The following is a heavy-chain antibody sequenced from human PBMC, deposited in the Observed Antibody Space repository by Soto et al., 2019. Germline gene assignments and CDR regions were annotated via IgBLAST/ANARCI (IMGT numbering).Heavy chain of an antibody. D-gene: IGHD5-12*01. CDR3: ARDIGGYDY. J-gene: IGHJ4*02. V-gene: IGHV4-59*01. Sequence: SETLSLTCTVSGGSISSYYWSWIRQPPGKGLEWIGYIYYSGSTNYNPSLKSRVTISVDTSKNQFSLKLSSVTAADTAVYYCARDIGGYDYWGQGTLVTVSS. CDR1: GGSISSYY. CDR2: IYYSGST.